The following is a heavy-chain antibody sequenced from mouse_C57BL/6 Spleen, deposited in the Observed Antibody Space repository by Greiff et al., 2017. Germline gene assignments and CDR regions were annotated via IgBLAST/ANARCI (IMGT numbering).Heavy chain of an antibody. V-gene: IGHV1-85*01. CDR3: AIYYDDDCGVDY. Sequence: VKLMESGPELVKPGASVKLSCKASGYTFTSYDINWVKQRPGQGLEWIGWIYPRAGSTKYNEKFKGKATLTVDTSSSTAYMELNSLTSEDSAVYFCAIYYDDDCGVDYWGQGTTLTVSS. D-gene: IGHD2-4*01. CDR1: GYTFTSYD. CDR2: IYPRAGST. J-gene: IGHJ2*01.